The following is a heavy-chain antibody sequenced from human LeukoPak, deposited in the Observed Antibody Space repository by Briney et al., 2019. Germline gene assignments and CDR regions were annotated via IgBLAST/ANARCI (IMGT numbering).Heavy chain of an antibody. D-gene: IGHD2-15*01. CDR3: ASFYCSGGSCYQYYYYYYMDV. CDR2: IYTSGST. CDR1: GGSISSYS. V-gene: IGHV4-4*07. Sequence: PSETLSLTCTVSGGSISSYSWSWIRQPAGKGLEWIGRIYTSGSTNYNPSLKSRVTMSVDTSKNQFSLKLSSVTAADTAVYYCASFYCSGGSCYQYYYYYYMDVWGKGTTVTISS. J-gene: IGHJ6*03.